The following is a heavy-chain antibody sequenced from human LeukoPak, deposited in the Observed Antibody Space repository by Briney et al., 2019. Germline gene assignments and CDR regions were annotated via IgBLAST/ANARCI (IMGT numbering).Heavy chain of an antibody. CDR3: ARAPLYYDSSGYTNDY. V-gene: IGHV4-34*01. D-gene: IGHD3-22*01. J-gene: IGHJ4*02. Sequence: PSETLPLTCAVYGGSFSGYYWSWIRQPPGKGLEWIGEINHSGSTNYNPSLKSRVTISVDTSKNQFSLKLSSVTAADTAVYYCARAPLYYDSSGYTNDYWGQGTLVTVSS. CDR1: GGSFSGYY. CDR2: INHSGST.